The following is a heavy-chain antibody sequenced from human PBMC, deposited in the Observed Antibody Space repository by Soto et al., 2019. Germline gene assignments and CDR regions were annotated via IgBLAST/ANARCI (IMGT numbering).Heavy chain of an antibody. V-gene: IGHV5-51*01. D-gene: IGHD6-19*01. J-gene: IGHJ4*02. CDR1: GYSFTSYW. CDR2: IYPGDSDT. CDR3: ARLNKKPGYSSGRCAY. Sequence: GESLKISCKGSGYSFTSYWIGWVRQMPGKGLEWMGIIYPGDSDTKYSPSFRGQVTISADKSISTAYLQWSSLKASDTAMYYCARLNKKPGYSSGRCAYWGRGTLVTVSS.